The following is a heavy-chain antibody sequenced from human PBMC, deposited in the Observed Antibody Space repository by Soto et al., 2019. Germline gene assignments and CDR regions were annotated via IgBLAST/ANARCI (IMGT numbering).Heavy chain of an antibody. V-gene: IGHV4-59*01. D-gene: IGHD4-4*01. Sequence: SETLSLTCTFSVGSISSYYWSWIRQPPGKGLEWIGYIYYSGSTNYNPSLKSRVTISVDTSKNQFSLKLSSVTAADTALYYCARSPYHSNFDYWGQGTMVTVSS. J-gene: IGHJ4*02. CDR2: IYYSGST. CDR1: VGSISSYY. CDR3: ARSPYHSNFDY.